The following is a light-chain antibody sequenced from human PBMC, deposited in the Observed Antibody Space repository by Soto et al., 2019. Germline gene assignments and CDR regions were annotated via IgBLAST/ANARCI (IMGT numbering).Light chain of an antibody. Sequence: QSVLTQSPSASAYLGASVKLTCTLSSGHSSYAIAWHQQQPEKGPRYLMKLNSDGSHSKGDGIPDRFSGSSSGAERYLTISSLQSEDEADYYCQTWGTGMVFGGGTKLTVL. V-gene: IGLV4-69*01. J-gene: IGLJ2*01. CDR3: QTWGTGMV. CDR1: SGHSSYA. CDR2: LNSDGSH.